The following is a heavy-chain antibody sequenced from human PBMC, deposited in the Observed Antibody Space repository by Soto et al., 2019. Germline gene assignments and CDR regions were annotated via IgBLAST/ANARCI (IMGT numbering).Heavy chain of an antibody. CDR2: ISWNSGSI. D-gene: IGHD5-12*01. Sequence: EVQLVESGGGLVQPGRSLRLSCAASGFTFDDYAMHWVRQAPGKGLEWVSGISWNSGSIGYADSVKGRFTISRDNAKNDLYLQMNSLRAEDTALYYCAKDISRVATILDYWGQGTLVTVSS. J-gene: IGHJ4*02. CDR3: AKDISRVATILDY. V-gene: IGHV3-9*01. CDR1: GFTFDDYA.